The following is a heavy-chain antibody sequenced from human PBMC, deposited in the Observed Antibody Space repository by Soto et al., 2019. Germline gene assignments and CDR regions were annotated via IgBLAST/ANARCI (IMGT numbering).Heavy chain of an antibody. Sequence: PGGSLRLSCAASGFTFSSYSMNWVRQAPGKGLEWVSSISSSSSYIYYADSVKGRFTISRDNAKNSLYLQMNSLRAEDTAVYYCARGLYCSSTSCYKKVFDPWGQGTLVTVSS. CDR3: ARGLYCSSTSCYKKVFDP. CDR1: GFTFSSYS. CDR2: ISSSSSYI. J-gene: IGHJ5*02. D-gene: IGHD2-2*02. V-gene: IGHV3-21*04.